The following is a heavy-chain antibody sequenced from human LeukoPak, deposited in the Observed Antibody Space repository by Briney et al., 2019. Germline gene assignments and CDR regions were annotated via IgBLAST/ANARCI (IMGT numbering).Heavy chain of an antibody. Sequence: PSETLSLTCTVSGGSVSSYYWSRVRQPPGKGLEWIGHIYSSENTKYNSSLESRVTMSLDTSKNRFFLKLSSVTAADTAVYCCARFYSGPSGWFVLWYFDLWGRGTLVTVSS. CDR3: ARFYSGPSGWFVLWYFDL. CDR1: GGSVSSYY. D-gene: IGHD6-19*01. J-gene: IGHJ2*01. V-gene: IGHV4-4*09. CDR2: IYSSENT.